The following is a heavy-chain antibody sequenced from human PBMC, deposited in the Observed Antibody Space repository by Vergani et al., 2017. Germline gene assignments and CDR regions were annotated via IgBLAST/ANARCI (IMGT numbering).Heavy chain of an antibody. CDR1: GDPIISRSYY. Sequence: QLQESGPGLVKASETLSLTCTVSGDPIISRSYYWGWIRQPPGKGLEWIGSIYNSGNGDSSSSLKSRVTISADTSKNQFSLRLTSVTAADTAVYYCASGKYYSDSTSHFRGRYFDVWGRGTLVTVPS. CDR2: IYNSGNG. J-gene: IGHJ2*01. V-gene: IGHV4-39*01. CDR3: ASGKYYSDSTSHFRGRYFDV. D-gene: IGHD3-16*01.